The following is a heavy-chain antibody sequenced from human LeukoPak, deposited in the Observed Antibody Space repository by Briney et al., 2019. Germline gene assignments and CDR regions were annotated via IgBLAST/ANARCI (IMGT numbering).Heavy chain of an antibody. CDR3: AMASGYSYGYGGGSYHAPDAFDI. Sequence: PGGSLRLSCAASGFTFSSYAMSWVRQAPGKGLEWVSAISGSGGSTYYADFVKGRFTISRDNSKNTLYLQMNSLRAEDTAVYYCAMASGYSYGYGGGSYHAPDAFDIWGQGTMVTVSS. CDR2: ISGSGGST. D-gene: IGHD5-18*01. J-gene: IGHJ3*02. V-gene: IGHV3-23*01. CDR1: GFTFSSYA.